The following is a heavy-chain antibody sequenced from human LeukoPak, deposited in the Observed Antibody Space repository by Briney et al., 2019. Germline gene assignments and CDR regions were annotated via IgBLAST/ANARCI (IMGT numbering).Heavy chain of an antibody. J-gene: IGHJ3*02. V-gene: IGHV3-23*01. CDR3: ARAYCGGDCYSTFDI. Sequence: GGSLRLSCAASGFTFSSYAMSWVRQAPGKGLEWVSAISGSGGSTYYADSVKGRFTISRDNSKNTLYLQMNSLRAEDTAVYYCARAYCGGDCYSTFDIWGQGTMVTVSS. CDR1: GFTFSSYA. CDR2: ISGSGGST. D-gene: IGHD2-21*02.